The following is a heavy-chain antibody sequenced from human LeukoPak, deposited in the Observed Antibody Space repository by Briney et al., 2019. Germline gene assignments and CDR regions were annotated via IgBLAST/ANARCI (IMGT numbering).Heavy chain of an antibody. CDR2: IYYSGST. CDR3: GRGVGATSYFDY. CDR1: GGSISSYY. D-gene: IGHD1-26*01. V-gene: IGHV4-59*01. J-gene: IGHJ4*02. Sequence: PSETLSLTCTVSGGSISSYYWSWIRHPPGKGLEWIGYIYYSGSTNYNPSLKSRVTISVPTSKNQFSLKLSSVTAADTAVYYCGRGVGATSYFDYWGQGTLVTVSS.